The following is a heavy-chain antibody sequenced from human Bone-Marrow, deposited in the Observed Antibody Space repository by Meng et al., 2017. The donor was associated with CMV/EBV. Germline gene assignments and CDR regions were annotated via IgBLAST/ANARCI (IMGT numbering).Heavy chain of an antibody. D-gene: IGHD3-16*01. V-gene: IGHV3-48*03. CDR2: ISSSGSTI. CDR1: GFTFSSYE. J-gene: IGHJ6*02. Sequence: GGSLRLSCAASGFTFSSYEMNWVRQAPGKGLEWVSYISSSGSTIYYADSVKGRFTISRDNSKNTLYLQMNSLRAEDTAVYYCAKDGNTFDYYYGMDVWGQGTTVTVSS. CDR3: AKDGNTFDYYYGMDV.